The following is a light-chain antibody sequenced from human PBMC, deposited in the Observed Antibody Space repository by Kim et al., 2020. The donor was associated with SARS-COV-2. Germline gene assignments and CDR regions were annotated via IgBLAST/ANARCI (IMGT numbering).Light chain of an antibody. V-gene: IGLV6-57*03. CDR2: EDK. CDR3: QSYDSNNHVV. Sequence: KTVTISCTRSSGSITSDYVQWYHQRPGSAPTAVIYEDKQRPSGVPDRFSGSIDSSSNSASLTISGLKTEDEADYYCQSYDSNNHVVFGGGTQLTVL. J-gene: IGLJ2*01. CDR1: SGSITSDY.